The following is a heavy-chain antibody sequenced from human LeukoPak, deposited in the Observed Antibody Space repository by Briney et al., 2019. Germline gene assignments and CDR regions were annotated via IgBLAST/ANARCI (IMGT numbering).Heavy chain of an antibody. CDR1: GGSINSSNYY. V-gene: IGHV4-39*01. CDR3: ARRYDYVWGSYLN. J-gene: IGHJ4*02. CDR2: IYYSRNT. Sequence: PSETLSLTCTVSGGSINSSNYYWGWIRQPPGKGLEWIGSIYYSRNTYYNPSLKSRVTMSVDTSKNQFSLKLSSVTAADTAVYYCARRYDYVWGSYLNWGQGTLVTVSS. D-gene: IGHD3-16*02.